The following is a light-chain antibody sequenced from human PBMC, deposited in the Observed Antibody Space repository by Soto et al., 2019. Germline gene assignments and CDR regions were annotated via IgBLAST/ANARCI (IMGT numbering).Light chain of an antibody. V-gene: IGKV1-5*01. Sequence: DIQMTQSPSTLSASAGDRVTITCRASQSINRWLAWYQQKPGKAPKLLINDASSLESGVPSRFSGSGSGTEFPLTINGLQPDDFATYYCQQFQSFPITFGQGTRLDVK. CDR3: QQFQSFPIT. CDR2: DAS. J-gene: IGKJ5*01. CDR1: QSINRW.